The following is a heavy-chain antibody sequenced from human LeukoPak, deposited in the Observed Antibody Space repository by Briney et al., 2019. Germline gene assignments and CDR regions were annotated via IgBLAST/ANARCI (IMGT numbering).Heavy chain of an antibody. CDR2: IYYSGST. D-gene: IGHD6-6*01. J-gene: IGHJ4*02. CDR3: ARGGGIAARPFFDY. Sequence: SETLSLTCTVSGGSISSYYRSWIRQPPGKGLEWIGYIYYSGSTNYNPSLKSRVTISVDTSKNQFSLKLSSVTAADTAVYYCARGGGIAARPFFDYWGRGTLVTVSS. V-gene: IGHV4-59*01. CDR1: GGSISSYY.